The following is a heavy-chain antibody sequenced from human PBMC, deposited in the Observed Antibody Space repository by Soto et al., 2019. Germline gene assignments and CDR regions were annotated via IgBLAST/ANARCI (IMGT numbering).Heavy chain of an antibody. CDR1: GFTFSSYA. CDR2: ISYDGSNK. V-gene: IGHV3-30-3*01. CDR3: ARDHPGPSGYPKSYFVYYYYYGMDV. D-gene: IGHD3-3*01. Sequence: GGSLRLSCAASGFTFSSYAMHWVRQAPGKGLEWVAVISYDGSNKYYADSVKGRFTISRDNSKNTLYLQMNSLRAEDTAVYYCARDHPGPSGYPKSYFVYYYYYGMDVWGQGTTVTVSS. J-gene: IGHJ6*02.